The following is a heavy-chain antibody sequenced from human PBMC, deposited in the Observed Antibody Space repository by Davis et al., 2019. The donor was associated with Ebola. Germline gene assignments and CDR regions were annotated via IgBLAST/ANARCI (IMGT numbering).Heavy chain of an antibody. Sequence: GESLKISCAASGFTFSRYWMHWVRQAPGKGLVYVSRISSDGGITSYADSVKGRLTISRDNAKSTLYLQMNSLTAEETAVYYCVRTTYGAPEYWGQGTLVTVSS. J-gene: IGHJ4*02. CDR2: ISSDGGIT. V-gene: IGHV3-74*01. CDR3: VRTTYGAPEY. CDR1: GFTFSRYW. D-gene: IGHD4-17*01.